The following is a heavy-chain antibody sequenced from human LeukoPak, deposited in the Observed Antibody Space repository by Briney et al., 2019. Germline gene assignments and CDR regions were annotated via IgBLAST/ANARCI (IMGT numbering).Heavy chain of an antibody. D-gene: IGHD3-3*02. CDR3: AKSLFPPQVYYYYYMDV. CDR1: GSAFTYW. Sequence: PGGSLRLSCAASGSAFTYWMSWVRQAPGKGLEWVANIKQDGSEKYYVGSVKGRFTISRDNSKNTLYLQMNSLRAEDTAVYYCAKSLFPPQVYYYYYMDVWGKGTTVTVSS. J-gene: IGHJ6*03. CDR2: IKQDGSEK. V-gene: IGHV3-7*03.